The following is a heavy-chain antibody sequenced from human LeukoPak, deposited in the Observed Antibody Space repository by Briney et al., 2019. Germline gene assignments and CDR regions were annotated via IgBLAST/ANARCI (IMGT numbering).Heavy chain of an antibody. D-gene: IGHD2-2*01. Sequence: PGGSLRLSCTASGFTFSSYAMSWVRQAPGKGLEWVSAISGSGGSTYYADSVKGRFTISRDNSKNTLYLQMNSLRAENTAVYYCAKDSVVPAAIHGPNDSWGQGPLVTVSS. CDR2: ISGSGGST. CDR3: AKDSVVPAAIHGPNDS. CDR1: GFTFSSYA. J-gene: IGHJ4*02. V-gene: IGHV3-23*01.